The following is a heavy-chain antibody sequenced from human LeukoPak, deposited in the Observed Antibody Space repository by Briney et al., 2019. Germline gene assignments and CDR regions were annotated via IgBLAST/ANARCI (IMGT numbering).Heavy chain of an antibody. Sequence: ASVKVSCKASGYTFIGYGINWVRQAPGQGVEWMGWIRVYNGKPNYAQRFQGRVTMTTDTSTSTAYMELRSLRSDDTAVYYCARDLDGSGSYYTDYWGQGTLVTVSS. J-gene: IGHJ4*02. CDR3: ARDLDGSGSYYTDY. CDR1: GYTFIGYG. V-gene: IGHV1-18*01. D-gene: IGHD3-10*01. CDR2: IRVYNGKP.